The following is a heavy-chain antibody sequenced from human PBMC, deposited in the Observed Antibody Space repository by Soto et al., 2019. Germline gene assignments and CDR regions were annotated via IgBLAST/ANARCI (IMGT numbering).Heavy chain of an antibody. D-gene: IGHD2-2*01. Sequence: PWGSLRLSCAASGFTFSSYTMNWVRQAPGKGLEWVSLISARGGSTYYADSVKGRFTISRDNSKTTLYLQMNSLRAEDTGVYYCARDPPNDKTQLDYGMDVWGQGTAVTVSS. CDR2: ISARGGST. J-gene: IGHJ6*02. CDR1: GFTFSSYT. CDR3: ARDPPNDKTQLDYGMDV. V-gene: IGHV3-23*01.